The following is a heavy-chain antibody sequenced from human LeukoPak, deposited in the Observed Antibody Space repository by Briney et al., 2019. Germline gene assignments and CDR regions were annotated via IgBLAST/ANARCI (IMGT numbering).Heavy chain of an antibody. Sequence: PSETLSLTCAVYGGSFSGYYWSWIRQPPGKGLEWIGEINHSGSTNYNPSLKSRVTISVDTSKNQFSLKLSSVTAADTAAYYCARPSGYSSGWFYPSYFQHWGQGTLVTVSS. D-gene: IGHD6-19*01. V-gene: IGHV4-34*01. CDR1: GGSFSGYY. J-gene: IGHJ1*01. CDR3: ARPSGYSSGWFYPSYFQH. CDR2: INHSGST.